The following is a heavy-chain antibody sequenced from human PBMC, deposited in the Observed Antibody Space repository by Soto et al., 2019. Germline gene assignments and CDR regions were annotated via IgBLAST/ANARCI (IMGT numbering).Heavy chain of an antibody. CDR3: ASTYFDFWSGYPPYYYGMDV. D-gene: IGHD3-3*01. CDR1: GGSISSGDYY. J-gene: IGHJ6*02. V-gene: IGHV4-30-4*01. CDR2: IYYSGST. Sequence: QVQLQESGPGLVKPSQTLSLSYTVSGGSISSGDYYWSWIRQPPGKGLEWIGYIYYSGSTYYNPSLKSRVTISVDTSKNQFSLKLSSVTAADTAVYYCASTYFDFWSGYPPYYYGMDVWGQGTTVTVSS.